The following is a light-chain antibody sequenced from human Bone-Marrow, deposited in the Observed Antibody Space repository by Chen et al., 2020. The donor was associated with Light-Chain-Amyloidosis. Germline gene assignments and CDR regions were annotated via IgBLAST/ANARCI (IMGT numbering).Light chain of an antibody. CDR1: QGISSY. V-gene: IGKV1-9*01. J-gene: IGKJ3*01. CDR3: QQFNSYRFT. CDR2: AAS. Sequence: DIQLTQSPSFLSASVGDRVTITCRASQGISSYLAWYQQKPGKAPKLLIYAASTLQSGVPSRFSGSGYGTECNLTISSLQPEDFATYYCQQFNSYRFTFGPGTKVDIK.